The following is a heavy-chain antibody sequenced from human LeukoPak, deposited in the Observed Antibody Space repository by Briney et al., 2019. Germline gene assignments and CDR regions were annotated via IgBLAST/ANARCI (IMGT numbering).Heavy chain of an antibody. Sequence: PSETLSLTCTVSGGSISSSSYYWGWIRQPPGKGLEWIGSIYYSGSTYYNPSLKSRVTISVDTSKNQFSLKLSSVTAADTAVYYCARRNSWSYWPYYYYGMDVWGQGTTVTVSS. D-gene: IGHD1-26*01. J-gene: IGHJ6*02. CDR1: GGSISSSSYY. V-gene: IGHV4-39*01. CDR2: IYYSGST. CDR3: ARRNSWSYWPYYYYGMDV.